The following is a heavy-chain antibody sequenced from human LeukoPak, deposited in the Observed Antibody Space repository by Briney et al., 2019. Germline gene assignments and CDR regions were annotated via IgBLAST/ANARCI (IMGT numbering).Heavy chain of an antibody. V-gene: IGHV1-18*01. CDR2: SSAYNGNT. CDR1: GYTFTSYG. J-gene: IGHJ4*02. D-gene: IGHD3-10*01. CDR3: ARDQSYYYGSGSYRRHFDY. Sequence: ASVKVSCKASGYTFTSYGISWVRQAPGQGLEWMGWSSAYNGNTNYAQKLQGRVTMTTDTSTSTAYMELRSLRSDDTAVYYCARDQSYYYGSGSYRRHFDYWGQGTLVTVSS.